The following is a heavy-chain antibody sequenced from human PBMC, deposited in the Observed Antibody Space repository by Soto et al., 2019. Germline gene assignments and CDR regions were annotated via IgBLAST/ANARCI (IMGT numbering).Heavy chain of an antibody. Sequence: PSETLSLTCTVSGGYISSYYWSWIRQPPGKGLEWIGYIYYSGSTNYNPSLKSRVTISVDTSKNQFSLKLSSVTAADTAVYYCASGKNGDYLDYWGQGTLVTVSS. J-gene: IGHJ4*02. CDR3: ASGKNGDYLDY. D-gene: IGHD4-17*01. V-gene: IGHV4-59*01. CDR1: GGYISSYY. CDR2: IYYSGST.